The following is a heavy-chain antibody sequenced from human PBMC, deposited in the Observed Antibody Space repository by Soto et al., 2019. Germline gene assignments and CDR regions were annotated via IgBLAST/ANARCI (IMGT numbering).Heavy chain of an antibody. J-gene: IGHJ3*02. V-gene: IGHV3-23*01. CDR1: GFTFSTYA. CDR2: ISSSGGNT. CDR3: AKRPTSTGFGDPFDI. D-gene: IGHD3-10*01. Sequence: EVQLLESGGDLVQPGGSLRLSCAASGFTFSTYAMSWVRQAPGKGLEWVSTISSSGGNTYYTDSVKGRFTISRDNSKNTLYVQMNSLRAEDTAIYYCAKRPTSTGFGDPFDIWGQGTMVTVSS.